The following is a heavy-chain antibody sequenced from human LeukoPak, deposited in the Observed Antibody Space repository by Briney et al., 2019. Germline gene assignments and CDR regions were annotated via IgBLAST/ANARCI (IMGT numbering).Heavy chain of an antibody. CDR3: ARVERTIFGVVIKGGKFDP. Sequence: GASVKVSCKVSVYNFTRYGISWVRQAPGQGLEWMGWICAYNVNTNYAQKLQGRVTLTPDTSTSTAYMEMRKLRSDDTAVSYCARVERTIFGVVIKGGKFDPWGQGTLVTVSS. V-gene: IGHV1-18*01. CDR2: ICAYNVNT. J-gene: IGHJ5*02. D-gene: IGHD3-3*01. CDR1: VYNFTRYG.